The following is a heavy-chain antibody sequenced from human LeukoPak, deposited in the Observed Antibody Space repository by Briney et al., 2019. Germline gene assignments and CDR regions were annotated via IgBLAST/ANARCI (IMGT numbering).Heavy chain of an antibody. CDR3: ARETRYRSGYLTYSMDV. CDR1: GFTFSSFA. J-gene: IGHJ6*02. CDR2: ISASGGTT. Sequence: GGSLRLSCAASGFTFSSFAMRWVRRAPGQGLEWVSSISASGGTTYYADSVRGRFTLSRDNSKNTMFLQMNSLRAEDTAVYYCARETRYRSGYLTYSMDVWGQGTTVTVSS. D-gene: IGHD6-19*01. V-gene: IGHV3-23*01.